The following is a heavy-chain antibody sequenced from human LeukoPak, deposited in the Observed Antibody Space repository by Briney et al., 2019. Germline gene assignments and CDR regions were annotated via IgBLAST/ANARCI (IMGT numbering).Heavy chain of an antibody. CDR2: ISGSGSTI. Sequence: PGGSLRLSCAASGFTFSDYYMSWIRQAPGKGLECVAYISGSGSTIFYADSVKGRFTISRDNAKNSLYLQMNSLRDEDTAAYYCARDAMVVVFGAFDIWGQGTMVTVSS. D-gene: IGHD3-22*01. CDR1: GFTFSDYY. J-gene: IGHJ3*02. V-gene: IGHV3-11*01. CDR3: ARDAMVVVFGAFDI.